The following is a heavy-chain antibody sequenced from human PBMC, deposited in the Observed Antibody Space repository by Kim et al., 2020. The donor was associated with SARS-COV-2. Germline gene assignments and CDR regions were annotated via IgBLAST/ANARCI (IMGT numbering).Heavy chain of an antibody. Sequence: GGSLRLSCAASGFTFSTYAMHWVRQTPGMGLEYVSAISSNGRSTVYANSVKGRFTISRDNSKNTLYLQMGSLKTEDMAVYYCARLAHYSDSSGYYYDYWG. V-gene: IGHV3-64*01. CDR2: ISSNGRST. CDR1: GFTFSTYA. CDR3: ARLAHYSDSSGYYYDY. D-gene: IGHD3-22*01. J-gene: IGHJ4*01.